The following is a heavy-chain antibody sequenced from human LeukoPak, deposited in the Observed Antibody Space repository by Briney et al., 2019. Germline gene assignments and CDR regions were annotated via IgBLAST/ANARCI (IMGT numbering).Heavy chain of an antibody. Sequence: GGSLRLSCAASGFTFSSYWMHWVRQAPGKGLVWISRIFSDGSNINYADSVKGRFTISRDNAKNTLDLQMNSLSAEDTAVYYCARGRTYGGSFYDYWGQGTLVTVSS. J-gene: IGHJ4*02. CDR3: ARGRTYGGSFYDY. V-gene: IGHV3-74*01. CDR1: GFTFSSYW. D-gene: IGHD2-15*01. CDR2: IFSDGSNI.